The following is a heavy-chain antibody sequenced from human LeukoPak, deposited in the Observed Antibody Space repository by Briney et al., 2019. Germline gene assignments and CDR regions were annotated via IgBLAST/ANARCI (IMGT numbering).Heavy chain of an antibody. V-gene: IGHV3-23*01. CDR2: LGDNDGRT. J-gene: IGHJ4*02. CDR1: GFSFSNYA. Sequence: PGGSLRLSCAASGFSFSNYAMNWVRQSPGKGLEWVSSLGDNDGRTFYADSVKGRFTISRDNSKNTLYLQMGSLRAEDMAVYYCARVGSVWNFDCWGQGTLVTVSS. D-gene: IGHD6-19*01. CDR3: ARVGSVWNFDC.